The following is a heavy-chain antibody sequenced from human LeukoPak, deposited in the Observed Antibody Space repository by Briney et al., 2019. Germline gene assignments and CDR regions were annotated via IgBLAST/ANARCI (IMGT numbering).Heavy chain of an antibody. CDR2: INHSGST. Sequence: SETLSLTCAVYGGSFSGYYWSWIRQPPGKGLEWIGEINHSGSTNYNPSLKSRVTISVDTSKNQFSLKLSSVTAADTAAYYCARQRGDYVWGSYRGCYFDYWGQGTLVTVSS. D-gene: IGHD3-16*02. J-gene: IGHJ4*02. CDR3: ARQRGDYVWGSYRGCYFDY. CDR1: GGSFSGYY. V-gene: IGHV4-34*01.